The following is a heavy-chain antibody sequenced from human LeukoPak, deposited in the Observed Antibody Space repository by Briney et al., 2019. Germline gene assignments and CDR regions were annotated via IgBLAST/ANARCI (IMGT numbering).Heavy chain of an antibody. D-gene: IGHD1-26*01. V-gene: IGHV3-23*01. J-gene: IGHJ4*02. CDR2: ISSSGGST. CDR3: AKAGVGGTVFDY. CDR1: GFTFSSYA. Sequence: PGGSLRLSCAASGFTFSSYAMSWVRQAPGKGLEWVSAISSSGGSTNYADSVKGRFTISRDNLKNTLYLQMNSLRAEDTAVYYCAKAGVGGTVFDYWGQGTLVTVSS.